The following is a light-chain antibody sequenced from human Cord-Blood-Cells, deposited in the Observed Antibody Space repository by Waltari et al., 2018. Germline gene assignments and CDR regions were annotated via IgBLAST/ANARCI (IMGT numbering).Light chain of an antibody. CDR3: CSYAGSSTHVV. Sequence: QSALTQPASVSGSPGQSITISCTGTSSDVGSYNLVSWYQQHPGKAPKLMIYEVSKRPSGVSNRFSASKSGNTASLTISGLHAEDEADYYCCSYAGSSTHVVFGGGTKLTVL. CDR2: EVS. V-gene: IGLV2-23*02. CDR1: SSDVGSYNL. J-gene: IGLJ2*01.